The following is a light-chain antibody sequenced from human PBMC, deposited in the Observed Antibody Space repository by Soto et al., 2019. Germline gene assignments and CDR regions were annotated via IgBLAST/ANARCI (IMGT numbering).Light chain of an antibody. Sequence: AIKLTQSPSSLSASVGDRVTVTCRASQGIGTYLVWYQQKSGKAPTVLIYAASSLQRGVPSRFSGSGSGTDFTLTISSLQPEDFATYSCLQHSNYPWTFGQGTKV. J-gene: IGKJ1*01. CDR2: AAS. CDR3: LQHSNYPWT. V-gene: IGKV1-6*01. CDR1: QGIGTY.